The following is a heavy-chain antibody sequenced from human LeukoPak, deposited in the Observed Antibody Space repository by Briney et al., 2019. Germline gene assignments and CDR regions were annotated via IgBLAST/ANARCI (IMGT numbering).Heavy chain of an antibody. V-gene: IGHV3-33*01. J-gene: IGHJ4*02. D-gene: IGHD2-15*01. Sequence: GGSLRLSCTASGFTFSNYDMHWVRQAPGERLEWVAFIWYDDREKKYADSVKGRFTISRDNSKNSLYLQMNSLRAEDTAVYYCASTHLGYCSSVSCQNDYWGQGTLVTVSS. CDR1: GFTFSNYD. CDR2: IWYDDREK. CDR3: ASTHLGYCSSVSCQNDY.